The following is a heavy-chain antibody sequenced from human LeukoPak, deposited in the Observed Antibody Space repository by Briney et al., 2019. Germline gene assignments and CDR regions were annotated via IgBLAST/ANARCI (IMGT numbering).Heavy chain of an antibody. J-gene: IGHJ6*02. CDR1: GGSFSGYY. CDR2: INHSGST. CDR3: ASQVTPTYGSHYYYGMDV. V-gene: IGHV4-34*01. Sequence: TSETLSLTCAVYGGSFSGYYWSWIRQPPGKGLEWIGEINHSGSTNYNPSLKSRVTISVDTSKNQFSLKLSSVTAADTAVYYCASQVTPTYGSHYYYGMDVWGQGTTVTVSS. D-gene: IGHD3-10*01.